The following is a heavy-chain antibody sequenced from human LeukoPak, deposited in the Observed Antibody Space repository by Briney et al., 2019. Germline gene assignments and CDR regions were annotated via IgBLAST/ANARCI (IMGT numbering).Heavy chain of an antibody. V-gene: IGHV3-23*01. J-gene: IGHJ4*02. Sequence: PGGSLRLSCAASGFTFSSYAMSWGRQAPGKGREWVPAISGRGGSTYYADSVKGRLTISRDNSKNTLYLQMNSLRAEDTAVYYCAKNYDYVWDPLGVWGQGTLVTVSS. CDR2: ISGRGGST. CDR3: AKNYDYVWDPLGV. CDR1: GFTFSSYA. D-gene: IGHD3-16*01.